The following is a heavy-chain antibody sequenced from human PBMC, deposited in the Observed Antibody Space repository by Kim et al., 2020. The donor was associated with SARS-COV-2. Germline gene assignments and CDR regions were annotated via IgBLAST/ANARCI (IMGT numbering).Heavy chain of an antibody. Sequence: ASVKVSCKASGYTFTGYYMHWVRQAPGQGLEWMGWINPNSGGRNYAQKFQGRVTMTRDTSISTAYMELSRLRSDDTAVYYCARDVSYCSSTSCHDAFDIWGQGTMVTVSS. D-gene: IGHD2-2*01. CDR3: ARDVSYCSSTSCHDAFDI. CDR1: GYTFTGYY. V-gene: IGHV1-2*02. CDR2: INPNSGGR. J-gene: IGHJ3*02.